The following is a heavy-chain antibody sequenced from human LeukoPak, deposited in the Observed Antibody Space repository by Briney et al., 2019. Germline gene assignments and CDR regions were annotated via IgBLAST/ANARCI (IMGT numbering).Heavy chain of an antibody. CDR2: INHRGST. CDR3: ARGFPTRITMVLGVPFDY. V-gene: IGHV4-34*01. Sequence: SETLSLTCAVYGGSFSGYCWSWIRQPPGKGLEWIGEINHRGSTNYNPSLKSRVTISVDTSKNQFSLKLSSVTAADTAVYYCARGFPTRITMVLGVPFDYWGQGTLVTVSS. CDR1: GGSFSGYC. D-gene: IGHD3-10*01. J-gene: IGHJ4*02.